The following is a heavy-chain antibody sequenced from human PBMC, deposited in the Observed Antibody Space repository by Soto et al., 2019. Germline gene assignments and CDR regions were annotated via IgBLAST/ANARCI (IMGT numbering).Heavy chain of an antibody. CDR3: AREMWYNDIYGMDV. J-gene: IGHJ6*02. CDR2: INHSGST. CDR1: GGSISSYY. Sequence: SETLCLTCTVSGGSISSYYGRWIRKHPGKGLEWIGEINHSGSTNYNPSLKSRVTISVDTSKNQFSLKLSSVTAADTAVYYCAREMWYNDIYGMDVWGQGTTVTVSS. V-gene: IGHV4-34*01. D-gene: IGHD1-1*01.